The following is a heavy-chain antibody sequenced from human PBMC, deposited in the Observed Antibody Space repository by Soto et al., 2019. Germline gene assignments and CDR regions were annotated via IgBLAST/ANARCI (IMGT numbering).Heavy chain of an antibody. CDR3: AREEVAQWFTKGYYGMDV. CDR2: INHRGAT. D-gene: IGHD2-8*01. V-gene: IGHV4-34*01. Sequence: SETLSLTCAAHGGSFSGYHWTWIRQPPGKGLEWIGEINHRGATNYNPSLKSRVTMSVDTSKNQVSLKVTSVTAADTAVYYCAREEVAQWFTKGYYGMDVWGQGTTVAVSS. J-gene: IGHJ6*02. CDR1: GGSFSGYH.